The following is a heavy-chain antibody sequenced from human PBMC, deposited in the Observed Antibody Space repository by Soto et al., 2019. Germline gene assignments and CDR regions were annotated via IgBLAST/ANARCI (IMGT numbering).Heavy chain of an antibody. CDR3: ARIRQWQQLLPDY. Sequence: QVTLKESGPVLVKPTETLTLTCTVSGFSLSNARMGVSWIRQPPGKALEWLAHIFSNDEKSYSTSLKSRLTISKDTSKSQVVLTMTNMDPVDTATYYCARIRQWQQLLPDYWGQGTLVTVSS. D-gene: IGHD6-13*01. V-gene: IGHV2-26*01. CDR1: GFSLSNARMG. J-gene: IGHJ4*02. CDR2: IFSNDEK.